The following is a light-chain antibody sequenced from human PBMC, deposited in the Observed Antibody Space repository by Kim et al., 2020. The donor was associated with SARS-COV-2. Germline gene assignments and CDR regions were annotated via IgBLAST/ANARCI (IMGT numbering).Light chain of an antibody. CDR3: QQFNHYPQGYT. CDR2: DAS. J-gene: IGKJ2*01. CDR1: QDIASA. V-gene: IGKV1D-13*01. Sequence: AIQLTQSPSSLSASIGDRVTITCRTSQDIASALAWYQQKPGKPPKLLISDASSLESGVPSRFSGSGSGADFTLTISSLQPEDFATYYCQQFNHYPQGYTFGQGPNLEI.